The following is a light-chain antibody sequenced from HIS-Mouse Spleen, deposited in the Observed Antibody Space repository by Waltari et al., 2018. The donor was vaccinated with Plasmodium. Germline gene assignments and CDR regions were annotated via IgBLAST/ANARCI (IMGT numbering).Light chain of an antibody. CDR1: AFPKKY. Sequence: SYELPQPPSVSVSPGQTARITCSGDAFPKKYSPWYQQKSGQAPVLVIYEDSKRPSGIPERFSGSSSGTMATLTISGAQVEDEADYYCYSTDSSGNHRVFGGGTKLTVL. V-gene: IGLV3-10*01. CDR2: EDS. J-gene: IGLJ3*02. CDR3: YSTDSSGNHRV.